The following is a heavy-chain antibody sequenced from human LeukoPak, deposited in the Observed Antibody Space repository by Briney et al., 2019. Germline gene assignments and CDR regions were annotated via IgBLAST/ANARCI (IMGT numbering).Heavy chain of an antibody. CDR1: GYTLNQLS. V-gene: IGHV1-24*01. Sequence: ASVKVSCKVSGYTLNQLSMHWLRQAPGKGLEWMGGFDPEDGETIYAQKFQGRVTMTEDTSTDTAYMELNSLRAEDTAVYYCVTESPRFLYWLDQNTWGQGSLVTVSS. CDR2: FDPEDGET. J-gene: IGHJ4*02. D-gene: IGHD3-9*01. CDR3: VTESPRFLYWLDQNT.